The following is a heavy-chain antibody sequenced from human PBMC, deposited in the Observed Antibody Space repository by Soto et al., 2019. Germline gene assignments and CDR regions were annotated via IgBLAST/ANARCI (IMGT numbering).Heavy chain of an antibody. J-gene: IGHJ5*02. CDR2: IFYLGSS. Sequence: PSETLSLTCTVSGDSIISSDFYWGWVRQPPGKGLEWIGSIFYLGSSYYNPSLKSRVTMSVDTSKNQFSLRLRSVTAADTALYFCARHSFALSKNNWFDPWGQGIMVTVSS. CDR1: GDSIISSDFY. D-gene: IGHD4-4*01. V-gene: IGHV4-39*01. CDR3: ARHSFALSKNNWFDP.